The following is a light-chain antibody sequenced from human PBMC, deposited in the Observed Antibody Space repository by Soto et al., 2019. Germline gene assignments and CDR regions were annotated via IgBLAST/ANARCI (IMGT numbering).Light chain of an antibody. J-gene: IGLJ2*01. Sequence: QSALTQPPSASGSPGQSVTISCTGTISDIGIYNYVSWHQQHPGKAPKLIIFDVNKRPPGVPDRFSGSKSGNTASLTVSGLQAEDEADYFCSSYAGTSAVVVFGGGTKVTVL. CDR3: SSYAGTSAVVV. CDR1: ISDIGIYNY. V-gene: IGLV2-8*01. CDR2: DVN.